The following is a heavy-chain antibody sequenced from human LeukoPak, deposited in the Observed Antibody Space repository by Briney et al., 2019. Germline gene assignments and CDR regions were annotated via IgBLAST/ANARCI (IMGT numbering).Heavy chain of an antibody. J-gene: IGHJ4*02. D-gene: IGHD1-26*01. Sequence: SQTLSLTCTVSGGSISSGGHYWSWIRQHPGKGLEWIGYIYYSGSTYYNPSLKSRVTISVDTSKNQFSLKLSSVTAADTAVYYCARDHRIVGAVDYWGQGTLVTVSS. CDR1: GGSISSGGHY. CDR3: ARDHRIVGAVDY. CDR2: IYYSGST. V-gene: IGHV4-31*03.